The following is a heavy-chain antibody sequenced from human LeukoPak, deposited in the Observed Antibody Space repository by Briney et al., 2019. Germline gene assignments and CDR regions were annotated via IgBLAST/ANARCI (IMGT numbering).Heavy chain of an antibody. V-gene: IGHV1-18*01. CDR1: GYTFTSYG. Sequence: ASVKVSFKASGYTFTSYGISWVRRAPGQGLEWMGWISAYNGNTNYAQKLQGRVTMTTDTSTSTAYMELRSLRSDDTAVYYCARDFPEDIVVVPAANPFCYWGQGTLVTVSS. CDR3: ARDFPEDIVVVPAANPFCY. CDR2: ISAYNGNT. J-gene: IGHJ4*02. D-gene: IGHD2-2*01.